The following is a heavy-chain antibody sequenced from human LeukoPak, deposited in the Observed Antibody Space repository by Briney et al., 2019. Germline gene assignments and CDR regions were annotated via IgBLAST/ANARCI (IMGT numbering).Heavy chain of an antibody. CDR1: GGTFSSYA. J-gene: IGHJ6*03. CDR2: IIPIFGTA. CDR3: ARGGGWIYSSSSFYYMDV. D-gene: IGHD6-6*01. V-gene: IGHV1-69*05. Sequence: SVKVSCKASGGTFSSYAISWVRQAPGQGLEWMGRIIPIFGTATYAQKFQGRITIPTDESTSTAYMELSSLRSEDTAVYYCARGGGWIYSSSSFYYMDVWGKGTTVTVSS.